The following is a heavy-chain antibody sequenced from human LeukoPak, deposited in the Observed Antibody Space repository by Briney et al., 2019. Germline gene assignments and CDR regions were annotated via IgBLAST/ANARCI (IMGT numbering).Heavy chain of an antibody. Sequence: PGGSLRLSCAASGFTFSSHVMKWVRQAPGKGLEWVSSISSSSSYIYYADSVKGRFTISRDNANNSLSLQMNTLRVEDTAVYYCVRGGDDPYDISTGYCASWGQGTLITVSS. J-gene: IGHJ5*02. CDR1: GFTFSSHV. D-gene: IGHD3-9*01. CDR3: VRGGDDPYDISTGYCAS. V-gene: IGHV3-21*01. CDR2: ISSSSSYI.